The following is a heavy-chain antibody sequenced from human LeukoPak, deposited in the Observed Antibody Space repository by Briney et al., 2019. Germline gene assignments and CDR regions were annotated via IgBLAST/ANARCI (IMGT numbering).Heavy chain of an antibody. Sequence: GGSLRLSCAASGFTFSSFSVNWVRQAPGKGLEWVSSISSNNEFIYYADSVKGRFTISRDNAKNSLYLQLNSLRAEDTAVYYCARNERSGSSYYYYYMDVWGKGTTVTVSS. CDR1: GFTFSSFS. V-gene: IGHV3-21*01. D-gene: IGHD3-3*01. CDR2: ISSNNEFI. J-gene: IGHJ6*03. CDR3: ARNERSGSSYYYYYMDV.